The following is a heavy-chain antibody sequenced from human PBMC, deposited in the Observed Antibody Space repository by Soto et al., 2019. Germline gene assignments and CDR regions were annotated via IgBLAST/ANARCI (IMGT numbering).Heavy chain of an antibody. J-gene: IGHJ4*02. CDR1: GFIFSCYA. CDR3: AKEQTTGANYALDY. D-gene: IGHD2-8*02. V-gene: IGHV3-23*01. Sequence: WGSLGVSCESSGFIFSCYAMNWVRQAPGKGLHWVSSIAGSSDYTSYIASVKGRFTISRDNSKNTLYLQMNSLRAEDTAVYFCAKEQTTGANYALDYWRQGTLVTVSS. CDR2: IAGSSDYT.